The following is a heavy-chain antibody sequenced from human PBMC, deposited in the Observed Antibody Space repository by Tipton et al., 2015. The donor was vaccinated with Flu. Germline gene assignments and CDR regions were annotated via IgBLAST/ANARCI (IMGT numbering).Heavy chain of an antibody. J-gene: IGHJ4*02. CDR1: GFTFSSYW. CDR2: INQDGSEI. V-gene: IGHV3-7*03. CDR3: ARAIAAAASY. D-gene: IGHD6-13*01. Sequence: SLRLSCAASGFTFSSYWMNWVRQAPGKGLEWVANINQDGSEIHYVDSVKGRFTISRDNTNNSGYLQMNSLRAEDTAVYYCARAIAAAASYWGQGTLVTVSS.